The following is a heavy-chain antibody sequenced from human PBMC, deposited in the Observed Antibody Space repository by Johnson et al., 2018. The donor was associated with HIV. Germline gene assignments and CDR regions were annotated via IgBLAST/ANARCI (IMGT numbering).Heavy chain of an antibody. CDR3: ARDTSWSDTGSIDAFDI. CDR2: ISYDGSNK. J-gene: IGHJ3*02. D-gene: IGHD1-14*01. V-gene: IGHV3-30*04. CDR1: GFTFSSYA. Sequence: VQLVESGGGVVQPGRSLRLSCAASGFTFSSYAMHWVRQAPGKGLEWVAVISYDGSNKYYVDSVKGRFTISRDNAKNSLYLQMNSLRAEDTAVYYCARDTSWSDTGSIDAFDIWGQGTMVTVSS.